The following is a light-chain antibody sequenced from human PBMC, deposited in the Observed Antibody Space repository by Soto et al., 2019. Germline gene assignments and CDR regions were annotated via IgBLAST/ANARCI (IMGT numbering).Light chain of an antibody. CDR1: XSDVGGYNY. Sequence: QSVLTQPRSVSGSPGQSVTISCTGTXSDVGGYNYVSWYQQHPGKAPKLMIYDVSKRPSGVPDRFSGSKSGNTASLTISGLQAEDEADYYCCSYAGSYKDVFGTGTKVTVL. CDR2: DVS. J-gene: IGLJ1*01. V-gene: IGLV2-11*01. CDR3: CSYAGSYKDV.